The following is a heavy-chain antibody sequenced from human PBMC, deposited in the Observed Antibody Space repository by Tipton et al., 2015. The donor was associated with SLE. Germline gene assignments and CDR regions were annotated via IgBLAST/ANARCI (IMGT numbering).Heavy chain of an antibody. D-gene: IGHD6-6*01. CDR3: ARAAAPPMAARGAFDI. Sequence: SLRLSCAASGFTVSSNYMSWVRQAPGKGLEWVSVAYSGGITYYADSVKGRFAISRDNSKNTLYLQMNSLRAEDTAVYYCARAAAPPMAARGAFDIWGQGTMVTVSS. V-gene: IGHV3-66*02. CDR1: GFTVSSNY. J-gene: IGHJ3*02. CDR2: AYSGGIT.